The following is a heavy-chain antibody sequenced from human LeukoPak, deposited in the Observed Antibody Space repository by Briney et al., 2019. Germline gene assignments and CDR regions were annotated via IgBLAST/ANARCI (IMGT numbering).Heavy chain of an antibody. CDR3: ARWTPADYDFWSGYYTVYSQH. CDR1: GFTFSSYS. J-gene: IGHJ1*01. V-gene: IGHV3-21*06. D-gene: IGHD3-3*01. Sequence: NPGGSLRLSCAASGFTFSSYSLTWVRQAPGKGLEWVSSISSVGSYKYYADSVKGRFTVSRDDAKNSLYLQMNSLRAEDTAVYYCARWTPADYDFWSGYYTVYSQHWGQGTLVTVSS. CDR2: ISSVGSYK.